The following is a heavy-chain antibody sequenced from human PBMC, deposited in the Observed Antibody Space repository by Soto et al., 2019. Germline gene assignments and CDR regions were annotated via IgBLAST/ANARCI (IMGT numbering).Heavy chain of an antibody. CDR1: GYTFTGYY. D-gene: IGHD1-26*01. CDR3: ARDRRGSQKSRNRFDP. J-gene: IGHJ5*02. V-gene: IGHV1-2*02. Sequence: QVQLVQSGAEVKKPGASVKVSCKASGYTFTGYYMHWVRQAPGQGLEWMGWINPNSGGTNYAQKFQGRVTMTRDTSISTAYMELSRLRSDDTAVYYCARDRRGSQKSRNRFDPWGQGTLVTVSS. CDR2: INPNSGGT.